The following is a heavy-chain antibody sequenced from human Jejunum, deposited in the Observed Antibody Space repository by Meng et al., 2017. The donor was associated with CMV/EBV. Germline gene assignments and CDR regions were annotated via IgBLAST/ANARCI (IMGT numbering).Heavy chain of an antibody. V-gene: IGHV4-38-2*01. CDR3: ARWGTYYYDSSGSYFFDY. CDR2: IYGSGSP. J-gene: IGHJ4*02. Sequence: SGYYWGWIGQPPGKGLEWIGSIYGSGSPYYNPSLKSRVTISVDTSKNQFSLKLSSVTAADTAVYYCARWGTYYYDSSGSYFFDYWGQGTLVTVSS. D-gene: IGHD3-22*01. CDR1: SGYY.